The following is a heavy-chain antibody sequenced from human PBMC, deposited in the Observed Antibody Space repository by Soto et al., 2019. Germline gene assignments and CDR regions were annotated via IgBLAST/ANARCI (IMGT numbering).Heavy chain of an antibody. CDR3: ARDPGSQRGY. V-gene: IGHV3-30-3*01. Sequence: QVQLVESGGGVVQPGRSLRLSCAASGFTFSSYAMHWVRQAPGKGLEWVAVISYDGSNKYYADSVKGRFTISRDNSKNTLYLQMHSLRAEDTAVYYCARDPGSQRGYWGQGTLVTVSS. D-gene: IGHD6-25*01. CDR1: GFTFSSYA. J-gene: IGHJ1*01. CDR2: ISYDGSNK.